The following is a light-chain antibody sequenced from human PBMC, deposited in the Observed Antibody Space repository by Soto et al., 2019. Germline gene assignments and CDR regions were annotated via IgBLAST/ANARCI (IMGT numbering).Light chain of an antibody. V-gene: IGKV1-9*01. CDR2: GAS. J-gene: IGKJ3*01. Sequence: DIQLTQSPSFLSASVGDRVTITCRASQDINSYLAWYQQKPGKAPKLLIFGASILQSGVPSRFSGSGSGTEFTLTISSLQPEDFATYYCQQLNSYSIFTFGPGTKVDI. CDR1: QDINSY. CDR3: QQLNSYSIFT.